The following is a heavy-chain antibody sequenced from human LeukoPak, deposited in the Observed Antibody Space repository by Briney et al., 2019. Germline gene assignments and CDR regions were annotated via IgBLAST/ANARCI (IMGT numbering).Heavy chain of an antibody. V-gene: IGHV4-39*07. CDR3: ASSWIQLRDAFDI. Sequence: SETLSLTCTVSGGSISSSSYYWGWIRQPPGKGLEWIGSIYYSGSTYYNPSLKSRVTISVDTSKNQFSLKLSSVTAADTAVYYCASSWIQLRDAFDIWGQGTMVTVSS. J-gene: IGHJ3*02. CDR2: IYYSGST. CDR1: GGSISSSSYY. D-gene: IGHD5-18*01.